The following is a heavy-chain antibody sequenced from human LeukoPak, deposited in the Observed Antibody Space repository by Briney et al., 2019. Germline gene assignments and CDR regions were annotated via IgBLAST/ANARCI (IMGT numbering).Heavy chain of an antibody. D-gene: IGHD3-22*01. J-gene: IGHJ3*02. Sequence: SETLSLTCTVSGGSISSYYWSWIRQPPGKGLEWIGYICYSGSTNYNPSLKSRVTISVDTSKNQFSLKLSSVTAADTAVYYCARGIVTQDVAAFDIWGQGTMVTVSS. V-gene: IGHV4-59*01. CDR1: GGSISSYY. CDR3: ARGIVTQDVAAFDI. CDR2: ICYSGST.